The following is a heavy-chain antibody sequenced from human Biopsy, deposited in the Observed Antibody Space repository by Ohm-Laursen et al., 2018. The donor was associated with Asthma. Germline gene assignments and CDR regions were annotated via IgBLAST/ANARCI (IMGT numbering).Heavy chain of an antibody. V-gene: IGHV1-46*02. J-gene: IGHJ4*02. CDR1: GFSFDNYF. CDR3: ARAREATNYGDSDFDI. D-gene: IGHD1-26*01. CDR2: INPSGAGT. Sequence: ASVKVSCKASGFSFDNYFMHRVRQAPGQGLEWMGIINPSGAGTRYAEKFRGRLIVTRDASTRTAFMDLRSLRSDDTAIYFCARAREATNYGDSDFDIWGRGTLITVSS.